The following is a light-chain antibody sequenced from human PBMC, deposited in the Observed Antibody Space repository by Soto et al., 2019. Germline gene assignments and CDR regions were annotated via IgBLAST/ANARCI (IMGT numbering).Light chain of an antibody. CDR1: GSDIGANNL. Sequence: QSVLTQPASVSGSPGQSITISCAGGGSDIGANNLVSWYQQHPGTVPRLLIFEVSNRPSGVSKRFSGSKSANTASLTISGLQGDDEADYYCSSYTSSMSVVFGGGNKLTVL. J-gene: IGLJ2*01. CDR3: SSYTSSMSVV. CDR2: EVS. V-gene: IGLV2-14*01.